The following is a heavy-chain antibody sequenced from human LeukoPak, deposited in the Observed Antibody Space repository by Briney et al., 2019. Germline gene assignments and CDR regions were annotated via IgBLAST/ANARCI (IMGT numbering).Heavy chain of an antibody. CDR1: GGSLSGHY. Sequence: PSETLSLTCTVGGGSLSGHYWGWIRQPPGKGLELVGHIYYTGPTLYNPSLNSRVTITLDTSRNQFSLRLTSVIAADTAVYYCARFSWGCSTASCYLTNWGQGALVTVSS. CDR3: ARFSWGCSTASCYLTN. J-gene: IGHJ4*02. D-gene: IGHD2-2*01. V-gene: IGHV4-59*11. CDR2: IYYTGPT.